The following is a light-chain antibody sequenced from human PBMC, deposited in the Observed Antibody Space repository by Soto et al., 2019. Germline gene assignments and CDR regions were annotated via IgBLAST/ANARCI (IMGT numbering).Light chain of an antibody. CDR2: KAS. CDR3: QQYNSYPT. J-gene: IGKJ1*01. Sequence: DIQMTQSPSTLSASVGDRVTITCRASQSISSWLAWYQQKPGKAPKLLIYKASSLESGVPSRFSGSGSGTEFNLTISSLQPDDFATYYCQQYNSYPTFGLWTKVEIK. V-gene: IGKV1-5*03. CDR1: QSISSW.